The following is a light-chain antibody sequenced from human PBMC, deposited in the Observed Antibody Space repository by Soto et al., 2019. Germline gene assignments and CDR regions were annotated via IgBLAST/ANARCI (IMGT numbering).Light chain of an antibody. CDR2: GAS. Sequence: DIVLTQSPGTLSLSPGERATLSCRASQSVNSNYLAWYQQKPGQGPRLLMYGASSRATGIPDRFSGSGSGTDFTLTISRLEPEDFAVYYCQQYGSSSWTFGQGTKVEIK. V-gene: IGKV3-20*01. CDR1: QSVNSNY. J-gene: IGKJ1*01. CDR3: QQYGSSSWT.